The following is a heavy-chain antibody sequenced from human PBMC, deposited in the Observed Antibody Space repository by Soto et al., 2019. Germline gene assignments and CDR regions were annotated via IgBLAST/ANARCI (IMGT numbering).Heavy chain of an antibody. D-gene: IGHD3-16*01. CDR1: GYTFTSYA. J-gene: IGHJ4*02. Sequence: QVQLVQSGAEVKKPGASVKVSCKASGYTFTSYAMHWVRQAPGQRLEWMGWINAGNGNTKYSQKFQGRVTITRDTPASTAYMELSSLSSADTAVYYCAGGGGQFDYWGQGPLVTVSS. CDR2: INAGNGNT. V-gene: IGHV1-3*01. CDR3: AGGGGQFDY.